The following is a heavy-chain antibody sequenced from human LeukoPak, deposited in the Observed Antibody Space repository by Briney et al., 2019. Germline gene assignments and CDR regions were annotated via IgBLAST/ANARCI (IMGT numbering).Heavy chain of an antibody. J-gene: IGHJ4*02. CDR2: ISSSSSYI. V-gene: IGHV3-21*01. D-gene: IGHD2-15*01. CDR3: ARRQGYCSGGSCFSLDY. CDR1: GFTFSSYS. Sequence: GGSLRLSCAASGFTFSSYSMNWVRQAPGKGLEWVSSISSSSSYIYYADSVKGRFTISRDNAKNSLYLQMNSLRAEDTAVYYCARRQGYCSGGSCFSLDYLGQGTLVTGSS.